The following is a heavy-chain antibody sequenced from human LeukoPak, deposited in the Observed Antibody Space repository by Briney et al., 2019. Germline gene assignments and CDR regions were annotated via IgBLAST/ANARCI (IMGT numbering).Heavy chain of an antibody. CDR1: GFALSSYW. J-gene: IGHJ4*02. Sequence: GGSLRLSCAASGFALSSYWMHWVRQAPGKGLVWVSRINTDGSSTSYADSVKGRFTISRDNAKNTLYLQMNSLRAEDTAVYYCARSPRLYYYDSSGHFDYWGQGTLVTVSS. D-gene: IGHD3-22*01. V-gene: IGHV3-74*01. CDR3: ARSPRLYYYDSSGHFDY. CDR2: INTDGSST.